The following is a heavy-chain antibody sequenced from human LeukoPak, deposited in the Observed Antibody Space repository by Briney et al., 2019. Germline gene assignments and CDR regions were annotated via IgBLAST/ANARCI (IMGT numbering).Heavy chain of an antibody. V-gene: IGHV3-23*01. Sequence: GGSLRLSCEASGLAFSSHAMTWVRQAPGKGLEWVSGITDNGGSTYHAESVRGRFTISRDNSKNTLYLQMNSLRAEDTAVYYCAKDLGSSTLGASDYWGQGTLVTVSS. CDR3: AKDLGSSTLGASDY. CDR1: GLAFSSHA. J-gene: IGHJ4*02. CDR2: ITDNGGST. D-gene: IGHD1-26*01.